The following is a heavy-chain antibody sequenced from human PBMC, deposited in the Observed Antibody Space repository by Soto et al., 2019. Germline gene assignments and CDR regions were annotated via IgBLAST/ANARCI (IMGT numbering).Heavy chain of an antibody. D-gene: IGHD1-26*01. CDR2: INPKSGGT. Sequence: GASVKVSCKASGDTFTANYIHWVRQAPGQGFEWMGWINPKSGGTKYPQKFQGRVTMTRDTSLSTVYMTLTRLTSDDTAVYYCARDMEKGGGSEGFDYWGHGNLVTVSS. CDR1: GDTFTANY. V-gene: IGHV1-2*02. CDR3: ARDMEKGGGSEGFDY. J-gene: IGHJ4*01.